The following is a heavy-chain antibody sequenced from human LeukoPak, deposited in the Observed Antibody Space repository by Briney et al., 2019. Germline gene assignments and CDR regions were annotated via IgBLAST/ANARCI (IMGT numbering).Heavy chain of an antibody. J-gene: IGHJ5*02. CDR3: ARDRRVRGTTTRWFDP. V-gene: IGHV1-2*02. Sequence: ASVKVSCKASGYTFTGQNMHWVPHAPGQGLEWMGWINPNSGATDYVQKFQGRVALTRDTSISTVYMELNSLRYDDTAVYYCARDRRVRGTTTRWFDPWGQGTLVTVSS. CDR1: GYTFTGQN. CDR2: INPNSGAT. D-gene: IGHD3-10*01.